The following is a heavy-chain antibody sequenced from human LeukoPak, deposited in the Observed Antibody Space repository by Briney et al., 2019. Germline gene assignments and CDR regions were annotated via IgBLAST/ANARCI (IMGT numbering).Heavy chain of an antibody. CDR3: ARSSRRIVGATRAFDI. J-gene: IGHJ3*02. CDR1: GASISRYY. CDR2: INHSGST. D-gene: IGHD1-26*01. V-gene: IGHV4-34*01. Sequence: SETLSLTCTVSGASISRYYWSWIRQPPGKGLEWIGEINHSGSTNYNPSLKSRVTISVDTSKNQFSLKLSSVTAADTAVYYCARSSRRIVGATRAFDIWGQGTMVTVSS.